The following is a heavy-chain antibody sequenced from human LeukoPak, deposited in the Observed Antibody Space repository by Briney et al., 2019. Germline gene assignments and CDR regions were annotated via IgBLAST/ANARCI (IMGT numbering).Heavy chain of an antibody. Sequence: GGSLRLSCEASGFTFSTYGMHWVRQAPGKGLEWVAFIRYDGSNKYYADSVKGRFTISRDNSKNTLYLQMNSLRAEDTAVYYCAKDNYDYGDYDGGDYWGQGTLVTVSS. J-gene: IGHJ4*02. CDR1: GFTFSTYG. CDR2: IRYDGSNK. D-gene: IGHD4-17*01. CDR3: AKDNYDYGDYDGGDY. V-gene: IGHV3-30*02.